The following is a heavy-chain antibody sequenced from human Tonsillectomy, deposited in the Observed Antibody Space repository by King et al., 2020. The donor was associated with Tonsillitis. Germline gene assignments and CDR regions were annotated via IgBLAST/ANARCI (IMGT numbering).Heavy chain of an antibody. J-gene: IGHJ4*02. D-gene: IGHD2/OR15-2a*01. CDR2: ISGSGGRK. CDR1: GFTFTSYV. CDR3: TKYMTTLGTPDY. V-gene: IGHV3-23*04. Sequence: VQLVESGGGLVQPGGSLRLSCAASGFTFTSYVMSWVRQAPGKGLEWVSAISGSGGRKYYADSVKGRFTISRDNSNNTLYLQINSLRADDTAIYYCTKYMTTLGTPDYWGQGTLVTVSS.